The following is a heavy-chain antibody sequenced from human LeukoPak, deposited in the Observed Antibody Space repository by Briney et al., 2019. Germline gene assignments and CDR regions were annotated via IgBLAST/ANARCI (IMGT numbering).Heavy chain of an antibody. J-gene: IGHJ6*03. Sequence: SETLSLTCTVSGGSISSYYWSWIRQPPGKGLEWIGYIYYSGSTNYNPSLKSRVTISVDTSKNQFSLKLSSVTAADTAVYYCARQGMVIPPYYYYYMDVWGKGTTVTVSS. V-gene: IGHV4-59*08. CDR2: IYYSGST. CDR1: GGSISSYY. D-gene: IGHD3-3*01. CDR3: ARQGMVIPPYYYYYMDV.